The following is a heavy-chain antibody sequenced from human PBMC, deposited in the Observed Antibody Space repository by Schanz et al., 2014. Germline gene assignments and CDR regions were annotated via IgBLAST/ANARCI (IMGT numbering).Heavy chain of an antibody. CDR1: GFVFGDYY. CDR3: AASSGWHPSTDY. Sequence: PGGSLRLSCAASGFVFGDYYMTWIRQAPGKGLEWLSYISDSGTYTNYADSVKGRLTISRDNAKSSLYLQMNSLRVEDTAVYYCAASSGWHPSTDYWGQGTLVTVSS. D-gene: IGHD6-19*01. V-gene: IGHV3-11*03. J-gene: IGHJ4*02. CDR2: ISDSGTYT.